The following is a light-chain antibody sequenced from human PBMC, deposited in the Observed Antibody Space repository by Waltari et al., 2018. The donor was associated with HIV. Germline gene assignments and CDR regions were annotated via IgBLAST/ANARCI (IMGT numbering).Light chain of an antibody. Sequence: EIVLTQSPATLSLSPGERATLSCRASQSVSSYLAWYQQKPGQAPRLLIYDASNRATDIPARFSGSGSGTDFTLTISSLEPEDFAVYYCQQSYNWPRGTFGQGTKVEIK. CDR1: QSVSSY. CDR3: QQSYNWPRGT. V-gene: IGKV3-11*01. CDR2: DAS. J-gene: IGKJ1*01.